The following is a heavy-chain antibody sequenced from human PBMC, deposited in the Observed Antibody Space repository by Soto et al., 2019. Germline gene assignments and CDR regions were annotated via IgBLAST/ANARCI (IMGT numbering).Heavy chain of an antibody. CDR2: IYHSGST. D-gene: IGHD1-26*01. V-gene: IGHV4-4*02. Sequence: QVQLQESGPGLVKPSGTLSLTCAVSGGSISSSNWWSWVRQPPGKGLEWIGEIYHSGSTNYNPSRKSRGTRSVDKSTNQFSLKMSSVTAADTAVYYCARVSGSYYYGMDVWGQGTTVTVSS. J-gene: IGHJ6*02. CDR1: GGSISSSNW. CDR3: ARVSGSYYYGMDV.